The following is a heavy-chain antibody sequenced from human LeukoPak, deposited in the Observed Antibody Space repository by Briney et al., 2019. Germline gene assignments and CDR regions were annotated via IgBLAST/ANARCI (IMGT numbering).Heavy chain of an antibody. CDR3: ARGLMMAVAGRGEFHY. CDR1: GDSVSGISFY. V-gene: IGHV4-61*01. D-gene: IGHD6-13*01. CDR2: IQYTGST. J-gene: IGHJ4*02. Sequence: PSETLSLTCTVSGDSVSGISFYWSWIRQPPGKGLQYIGYIQYTGSTNYNPSLKSRVTISVDTSKNQFSLKLSSVTAADTAVYYCARGLMMAVAGRGEFHYWGQGTLVTVSS.